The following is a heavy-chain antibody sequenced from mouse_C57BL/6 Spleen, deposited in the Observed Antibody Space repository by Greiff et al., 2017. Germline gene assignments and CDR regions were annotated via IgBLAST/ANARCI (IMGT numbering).Heavy chain of an antibody. V-gene: IGHV1-84*01. D-gene: IGHD1-1*01. J-gene: IGHJ1*03. Sequence: VQLQQSGPELVKPGASVKISCKASGYTFTDYYINWVKQRPGQGLEWIGWFYPGSGNTKYNEKFKGKATLTVDTSSSTAYMQLSSLTSEDSAVYFCAREDYYGSSYFDVWGTGTTVTVSS. CDR3: AREDYYGSSYFDV. CDR2: FYPGSGNT. CDR1: GYTFTDYY.